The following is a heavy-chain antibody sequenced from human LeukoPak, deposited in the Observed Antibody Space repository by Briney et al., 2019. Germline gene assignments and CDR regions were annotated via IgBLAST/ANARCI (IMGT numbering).Heavy chain of an antibody. V-gene: IGHV4-4*07. CDR2: IYTSGST. CDR3: ARDAGGRSSWSDY. D-gene: IGHD6-13*01. CDR1: GGSISSYY. J-gene: IGHJ4*02. Sequence: RTSETLSLTCTVAGGSISSYYWSWIRQPAGKGLEWIGRIYTSGSTNYNPSLKSRVTMSVDTSKNQFPLKLSSVTAADTAVYYCARDAGGRSSWSDYWGKGTLVTVSS.